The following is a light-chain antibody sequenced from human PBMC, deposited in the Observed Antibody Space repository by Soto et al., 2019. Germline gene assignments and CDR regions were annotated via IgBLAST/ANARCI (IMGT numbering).Light chain of an antibody. CDR3: SSYAGSSTV. J-gene: IGLJ1*01. Sequence: QSALTQPASVSGSPGQSITISCTGTNSDVGGYNYVAWYQQHAGKAPKLMMYDVSTRPSGVSNRFSGSKSGNTASLTISGLQDEDEADYYCSSYAGSSTVFGTGTKLTVL. CDR2: DVS. CDR1: NSDVGGYNY. V-gene: IGLV2-14*01.